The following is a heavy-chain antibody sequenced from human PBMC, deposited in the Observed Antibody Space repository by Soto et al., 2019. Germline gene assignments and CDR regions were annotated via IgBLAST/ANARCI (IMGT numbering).Heavy chain of an antibody. CDR1: GFTFSDYY. J-gene: IGHJ3*02. CDR3: AKATATGGGAFDI. Sequence: PGGSLRLSCAASGFTFSDYYMSWIRQAPGKGLEWVSYISSSGSTIYYADSVKGRFTISRDNAKNSLYLQMNSLTAGDTAVYYCAKATATGGGAFDICGQGTMVTVSS. D-gene: IGHD2-8*02. CDR2: ISSSGSTI. V-gene: IGHV3-11*01.